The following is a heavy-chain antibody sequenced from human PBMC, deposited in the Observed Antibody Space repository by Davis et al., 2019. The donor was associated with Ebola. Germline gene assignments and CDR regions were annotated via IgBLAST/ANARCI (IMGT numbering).Heavy chain of an antibody. J-gene: IGHJ3*02. CDR1: GGSISSYY. CDR2: IYYSGST. D-gene: IGHD3-22*01. V-gene: IGHV4-59*01. Sequence: GSLRLSCTVSGGSISSYYWSWIRQPPGKGLEWIGYIYYSGSTNYNPSLKSRVTISVDTSKNQFSLKLSSVTAADTAVYYCASPNSSGYLAFDIWGQGTMVTVSS. CDR3: ASPNSSGYLAFDI.